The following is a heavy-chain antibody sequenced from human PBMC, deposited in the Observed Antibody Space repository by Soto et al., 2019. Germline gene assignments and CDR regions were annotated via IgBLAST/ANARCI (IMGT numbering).Heavy chain of an antibody. CDR1: GFNFSSYA. D-gene: IGHD3-10*01. CDR3: ARGDRGGSGAPASYYYSGLDV. Sequence: DVQLLESGGHLVQPGGSLRLSGAASGFNFSSYAMSWVLQAPGKGLEWVSSVSAGGDMTYYSDSVKGRFTISRDNSNNAMVLPRNSLRIEDTALYYCARGDRGGSGAPASYYYSGLDVWGQGTTVTVS. J-gene: IGHJ6*02. V-gene: IGHV3-23*01. CDR2: VSAGGDMT.